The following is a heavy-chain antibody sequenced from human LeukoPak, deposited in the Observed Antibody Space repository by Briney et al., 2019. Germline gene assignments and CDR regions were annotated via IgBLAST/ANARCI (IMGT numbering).Heavy chain of an antibody. J-gene: IGHJ4*02. CDR3: ARGVRWFGEFHFDY. V-gene: IGHV3-33*01. Sequence: SLRLSCAASGFTFSSYGMHWVRQAPGKGLEWVAVIWYDGSNKYYADSVKGRFTISRDNSKNTLYLQMNSLRAEDTAVYYCARGVRWFGEFHFDYWGQGTLVTVSS. CDR2: IWYDGSNK. CDR1: GFTFSSYG. D-gene: IGHD3-10*01.